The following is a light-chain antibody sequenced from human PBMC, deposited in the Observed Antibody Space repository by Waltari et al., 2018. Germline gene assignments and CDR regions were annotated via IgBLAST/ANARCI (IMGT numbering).Light chain of an antibody. J-gene: IGLJ1*01. CDR2: EVN. V-gene: IGLV2-8*01. CDR3: SSYAGSNNFV. Sequence: QSALTQPPSASGSPGQSVTISCTGTSGDVGAYDFVSCYQQNPGKAPKLIIYEVNKRPSGVPDRFSGSKSGNTASLTVSGLQADDEADYYCSSYAGSNNFVFGPGTEVTVL. CDR1: SGDVGAYDF.